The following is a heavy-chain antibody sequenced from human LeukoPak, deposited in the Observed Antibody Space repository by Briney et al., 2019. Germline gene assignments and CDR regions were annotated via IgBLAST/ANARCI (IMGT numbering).Heavy chain of an antibody. V-gene: IGHV4-59*08. CDR1: GGSISSYY. CDR2: IYYSGST. D-gene: IGHD6-19*01. CDR3: ARVGAVAGLEH. J-gene: IGHJ4*02. Sequence: PSETLSLTCTVSGGSISSYYWSWIRQPPGKGLEWIGYIYYSGSTDYNPSLKSRVTISVDTSKNQFSLKLSSVTAADTAAYYCARVGAVAGLEHWGQGTLVTVSS.